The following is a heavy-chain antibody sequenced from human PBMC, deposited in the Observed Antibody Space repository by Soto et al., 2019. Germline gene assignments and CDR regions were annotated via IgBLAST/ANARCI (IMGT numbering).Heavy chain of an antibody. V-gene: IGHV3-33*01. Sequence: QVQLVESGGGVVQPGRSLRLSCAASGFTFSSYGMHWVRQAPGKGLEWVAVIWYDGSNKYYADSVKGRFTISRDNSKNTLYLQMNSLRAEDTAVYYCARDRETVATMHKDAFDIWGRGTMVTVSS. J-gene: IGHJ3*02. CDR2: IWYDGSNK. D-gene: IGHD5-12*01. CDR3: ARDRETVATMHKDAFDI. CDR1: GFTFSSYG.